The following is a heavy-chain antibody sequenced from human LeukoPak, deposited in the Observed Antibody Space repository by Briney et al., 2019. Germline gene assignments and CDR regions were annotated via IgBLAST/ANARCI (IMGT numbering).Heavy chain of an antibody. D-gene: IGHD3-10*01. V-gene: IGHV4-34*01. CDR1: GGSFSGYY. J-gene: IGHJ4*02. CDR3: ATDRYYGSGSYYKFDY. Sequence: PSETLSLTCAVYGGSFSGYYWSWIRQPPGKGLEWIGEINHSGGTNYNMSLKSRVTISVDPSKKQFSLKLRSVTAEDTAVYYCATDRYYGSGSYYKFDYWGRGILVTVSS. CDR2: INHSGGT.